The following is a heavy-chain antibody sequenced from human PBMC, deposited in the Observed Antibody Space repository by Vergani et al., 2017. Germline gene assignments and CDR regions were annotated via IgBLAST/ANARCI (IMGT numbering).Heavy chain of an antibody. CDR2: IDSSPGTI. CDR3: ARDHPFGSSYFFDY. D-gene: IGHD6-6*01. V-gene: IGHV3-48*02. Sequence: EVQLVESGGGLVQAGGSLRLSCTASGFIFSGYSINWVRQAPGKGLEWISYIDSSPGTIYYAHSVKGRLTISRDNGKNSLCLQMNSLRDEDTAVYYCARDHPFGSSYFFDYWGQGTLVTVSS. J-gene: IGHJ4*02. CDR1: GFIFSGYS.